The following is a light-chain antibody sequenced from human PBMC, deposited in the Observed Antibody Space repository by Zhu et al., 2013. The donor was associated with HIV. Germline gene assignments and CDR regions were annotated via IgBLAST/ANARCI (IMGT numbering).Light chain of an antibody. V-gene: IGKV3-15*01. CDR3: LKYGDSPYT. CDR1: QSVGRN. J-gene: IGKJ2*01. Sequence: EKVMTQSPATLSVSPGERATLSCRASQSVGRNVAWYQQRPGQAPRLLIYGASTRASGVPARFSGSGSGTEFSLTISSLQSEDFAVYYCLKYGDSPYTFGQGTKLEIK. CDR2: GAS.